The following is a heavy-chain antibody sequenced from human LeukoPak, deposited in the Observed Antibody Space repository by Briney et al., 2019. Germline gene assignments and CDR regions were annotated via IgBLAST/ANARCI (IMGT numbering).Heavy chain of an antibody. CDR2: IYYSGST. J-gene: IGHJ6*02. D-gene: IGHD6-13*01. CDR3: ARVKQQLGRTYYYYYGMDV. V-gene: IGHV4-59*01. CDR1: GGSISSYY. Sequence: SETLSLTCTVSGGSISSYYRSWIRQPPGKGLEWIGYIYYSGSTNYNPSLKSRVTISVDTSKNQFSLKLSSVTAADTAVYYCARVKQQLGRTYYYYYGMDVWGQGTTVTVSS.